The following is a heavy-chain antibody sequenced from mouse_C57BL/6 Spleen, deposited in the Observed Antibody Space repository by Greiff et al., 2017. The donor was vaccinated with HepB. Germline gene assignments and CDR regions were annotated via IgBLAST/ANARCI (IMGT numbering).Heavy chain of an antibody. V-gene: IGHV2-9*01. CDR1: GFSLTSYG. D-gene: IGHD1-1*01. Sequence: VKLVESGPGLVAPSQSLSITCTVSGFSLTSYGVDWARQSPGKGLVWLGVIWGGGSTNHNSALMSRLSISKDNSKSQVFLKMNSLQTDDTAMYYCAKHRYYGSSDYYAMDYWGQGNSVTVSS. CDR2: IWGGGST. CDR3: AKHRYYGSSDYYAMDY. J-gene: IGHJ4*01.